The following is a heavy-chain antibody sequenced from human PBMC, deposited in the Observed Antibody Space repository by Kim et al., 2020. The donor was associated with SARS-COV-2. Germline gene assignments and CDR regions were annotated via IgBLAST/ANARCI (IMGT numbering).Heavy chain of an antibody. CDR3: LGGFYFDY. D-gene: IGHD3-16*01. CDR1: GHFFTRDS. V-gene: IGHV1-3*01. Sequence: ASVKVSCKTSGHFFTRDSIHWVRQAPGQGLEWMGGIDCGNGNTIYSQKFQGRVTFTTDTSASTAYMELSFLRSEDSAVYYCLGGFYFDYWLREPWSPSP. J-gene: IGHJ4*02. CDR2: IDCGNGNT.